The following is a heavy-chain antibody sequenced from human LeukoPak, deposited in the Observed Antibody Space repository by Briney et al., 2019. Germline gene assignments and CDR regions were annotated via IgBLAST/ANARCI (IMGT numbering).Heavy chain of an antibody. CDR1: GYTFTDYF. V-gene: IGHV1-2*02. Sequence: ASVKVSCKASGYTFTDYFIHWVRQAPGQGLEWMGWINPNIGDASYAQKFQDRVTMTRDRSINTAYMELSRLTSDDTAVYYCARMALDGGDSIGFDSWGQGTLVTVSS. J-gene: IGHJ5*01. D-gene: IGHD2-21*02. CDR3: ARMALDGGDSIGFDS. CDR2: INPNIGDA.